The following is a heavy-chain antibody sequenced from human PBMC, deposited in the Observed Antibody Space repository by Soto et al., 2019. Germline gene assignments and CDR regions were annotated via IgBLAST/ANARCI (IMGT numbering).Heavy chain of an antibody. D-gene: IGHD2-8*01. J-gene: IGHJ6*02. CDR2: IYYSGST. CDR3: ARGINDRGYYYYGMDV. Sequence: SETLSLTCTVSGGSISSYYWSWIRQPPGKGLEWIGYIYYSGSTNYNPSLKSRVTISVDTSKNQFSLKLSSVTAADTAVYYCARGINDRGYYYYGMDVWGQGTTVTVSS. CDR1: GGSISSYY. V-gene: IGHV4-59*01.